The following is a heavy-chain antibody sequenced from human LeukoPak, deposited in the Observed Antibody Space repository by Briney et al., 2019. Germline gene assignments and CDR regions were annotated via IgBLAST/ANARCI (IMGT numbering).Heavy chain of an antibody. CDR3: ARRYSSSWGWFGP. Sequence: SETLSLTCTVSGGSISSYYWSWIRQPPGKGLEWIGYIYTSGSTNYNPSLKSRVTISVDTSKNQFSLKLSSVTAADTAVYYCARRYSSSWGWFGPWGQGTLVTVSS. CDR1: GGSISSYY. J-gene: IGHJ5*02. V-gene: IGHV4-4*09. CDR2: IYTSGST. D-gene: IGHD6-6*01.